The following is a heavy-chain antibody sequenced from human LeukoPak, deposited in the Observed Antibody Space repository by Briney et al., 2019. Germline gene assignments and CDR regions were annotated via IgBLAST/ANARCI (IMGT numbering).Heavy chain of an antibody. D-gene: IGHD4-17*01. CDR1: GFTFSSYW. V-gene: IGHV3-74*01. Sequence: GGSLRLSCAASGFTFSSYWMHWVRQAPGKGLVWVSRINSDGSSTSYAGSVKGRFTISRDNAKNTLYLQMNSLRAEDTAVYYCARDRRFDDYGDYYYYGMDVWGQGTTVTVSS. J-gene: IGHJ6*02. CDR2: INSDGSST. CDR3: ARDRRFDDYGDYYYYGMDV.